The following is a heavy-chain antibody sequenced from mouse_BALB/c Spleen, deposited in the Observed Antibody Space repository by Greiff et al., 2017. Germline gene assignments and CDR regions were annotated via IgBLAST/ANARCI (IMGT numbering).Heavy chain of an antibody. V-gene: IGHV5-4*02. Sequence: EVKLMESGGGLVKPGGSLKLSCAASGFTFSDYYMYWVRQTPEKSLEWVATISDGGSYTYYPDSVTGRFNISRDNAKNNLYLQMSRLKSEDTAMYYCERDRDRAMDYWGQGTSVTVSS. J-gene: IGHJ4*01. CDR1: GFTFSDYY. CDR3: ERDRDRAMDY. D-gene: IGHD3-3*01. CDR2: ISDGGSYT.